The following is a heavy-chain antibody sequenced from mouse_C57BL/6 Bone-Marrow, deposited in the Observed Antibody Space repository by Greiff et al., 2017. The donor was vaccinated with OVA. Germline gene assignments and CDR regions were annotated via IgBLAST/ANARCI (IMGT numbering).Heavy chain of an antibody. Sequence: QVQLQQPGAELVKPGASVKLSCKASGYTFTSYWMHWVKQRPGQGLEWIGRIHPYDSDTNYNQKFKGKATLTVDKSSSTAYMQLSSLTSEDSAVYCRAVRGNYFDYWGQGTTLTVSS. CDR3: AVRGNYFDY. J-gene: IGHJ2*01. CDR2: IHPYDSDT. CDR1: GYTFTSYW. D-gene: IGHD1-1*02. V-gene: IGHV1-74*01.